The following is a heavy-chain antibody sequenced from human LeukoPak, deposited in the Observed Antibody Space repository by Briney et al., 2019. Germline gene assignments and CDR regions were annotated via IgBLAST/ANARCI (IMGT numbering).Heavy chain of an antibody. CDR3: ARSYGSGSHDY. D-gene: IGHD3-10*01. V-gene: IGHV3-48*03. Sequence: PGGSLRLSCAASGFTFSSYEMNWVRQAPGKGLEWVSYISSSGSTIYYADSVKGRFTISRDNAKNSLYLQMNSLRAEDTAVYYCARSYGSGSHDYWGQGTLVTVSS. CDR1: GFTFSSYE. CDR2: ISSSGSTI. J-gene: IGHJ4*02.